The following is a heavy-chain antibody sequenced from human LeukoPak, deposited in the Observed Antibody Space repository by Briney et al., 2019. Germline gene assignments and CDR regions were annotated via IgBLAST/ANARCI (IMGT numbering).Heavy chain of an antibody. CDR3: ARGPHAFDI. CDR1: GFTFSSYE. V-gene: IGHV3-48*03. J-gene: IGHJ3*02. Sequence: GGSLRLSCAASGFTFSSYEMSWVRQAPGKGLEWVSYISSSSSTIYYADSVKGRFTISRDNAKNSLYLQMNSLRAEDTALYYCARGPHAFDIWGQGTMVTVFS. CDR2: ISSSSSTI.